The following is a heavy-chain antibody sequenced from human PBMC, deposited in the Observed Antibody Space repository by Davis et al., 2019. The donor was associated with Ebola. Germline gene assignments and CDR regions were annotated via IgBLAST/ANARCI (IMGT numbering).Heavy chain of an antibody. Sequence: ASVKVSCKASGGTFSSYAINWVRQATGQGLEWMGWMNPSSGNTGFAQNFQGRVTMTWNTAISTAYMELSSLRSEDTAVYYCARGTNMGGMDVWGQGTTVIVSS. CDR2: MNPSSGNT. CDR3: ARGTNMGGMDV. J-gene: IGHJ6*02. D-gene: IGHD1-14*01. CDR1: GGTFSSYA. V-gene: IGHV1-8*02.